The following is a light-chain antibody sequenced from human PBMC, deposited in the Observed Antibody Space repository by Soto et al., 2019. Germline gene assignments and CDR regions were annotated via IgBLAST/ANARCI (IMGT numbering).Light chain of an antibody. J-gene: IGKJ1*01. CDR2: GAS. CDR3: QQYGRT. Sequence: EIVLTQSPGTLSLSPGERATLSYRASQSVSSNYLAWYQQKPGQAPRLLIYGASSRATDIPDRFSGSGSGTDFTLTISRLEPEDLAVYYCQQYGRTFGQGTKVEIK. CDR1: QSVSSNY. V-gene: IGKV3-20*01.